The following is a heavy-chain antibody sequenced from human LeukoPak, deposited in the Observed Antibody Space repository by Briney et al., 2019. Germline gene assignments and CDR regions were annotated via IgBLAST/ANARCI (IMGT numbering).Heavy chain of an antibody. Sequence: GGSLRLSCAASGFTFSSYAMHWVRQAPGKGLEWVAIIWSDGNNKYYADSVEGRFTISRDTSKNTLFLQMNSLRAEDTAVYYCAGDRAVAETEYFDYWGQGTLVTVSS. J-gene: IGHJ4*02. V-gene: IGHV3-33*08. CDR1: GFTFSSYA. CDR2: IWSDGNNK. D-gene: IGHD6-19*01. CDR3: AGDRAVAETEYFDY.